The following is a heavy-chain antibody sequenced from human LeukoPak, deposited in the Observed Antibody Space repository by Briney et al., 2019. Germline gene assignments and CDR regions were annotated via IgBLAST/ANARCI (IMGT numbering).Heavy chain of an antibody. J-gene: IGHJ4*02. CDR2: INHSGST. V-gene: IGHV4-34*01. CDR3: ARGVGATGLVY. D-gene: IGHD1-26*01. CDR1: GGSFSGYY. Sequence: SETLSLTCAVYGGSFSGYYWSWIRQPPGKGLEWIGEINHSGSTNYNPSLKSRVTISVDTSENQFSLKLSSVTAADTAVYYCARGVGATGLVYWGQGTLVTVSS.